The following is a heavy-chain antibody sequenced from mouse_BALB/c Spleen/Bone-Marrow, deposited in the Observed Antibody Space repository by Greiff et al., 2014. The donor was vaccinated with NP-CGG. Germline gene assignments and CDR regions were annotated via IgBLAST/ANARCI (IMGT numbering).Heavy chain of an antibody. Sequence: VKLQESGPGLVAPSQSLSITCTVSGFSLTSYGVHWVRQPPGKGLEWLGVIWAGGSTNYNSALMSRLSISKDSSKSQVFLKMNSLQTDDTAMYYCARDESYYGNYGTMDYWGQGTSVTVSS. J-gene: IGHJ4*01. CDR1: GFSLTSYG. V-gene: IGHV2-9*02. CDR3: ARDESYYGNYGTMDY. D-gene: IGHD2-1*01. CDR2: IWAGGST.